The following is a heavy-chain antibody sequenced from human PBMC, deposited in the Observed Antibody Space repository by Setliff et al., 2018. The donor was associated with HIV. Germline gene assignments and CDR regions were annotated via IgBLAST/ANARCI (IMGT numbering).Heavy chain of an antibody. J-gene: IGHJ6*03. CDR3: ARGPSGGGFYYMDV. D-gene: IGHD2-15*01. CDR2: VFYTGSA. V-gene: IGHV4-59*01. CDR1: GGSFSGYY. Sequence: SETLSLTCAVYGGSFSGYYWGWIRQPPGKGLEWIGYVFYTGSATYNPSLKSRVSISVDRSTNRFSLMLHSVTAADTAVYYCARGPSGGGFYYMDVWGKGTTVTVSS.